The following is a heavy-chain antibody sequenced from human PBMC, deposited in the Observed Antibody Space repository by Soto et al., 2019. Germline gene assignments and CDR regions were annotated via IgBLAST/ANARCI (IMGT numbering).Heavy chain of an antibody. Sequence: SETLSLTCPVSGGSISSGDYYWSWIRQPPGKGLEWIGYMYYSGSTNYNPSLKSRVTISVDTSKNQFSLKLSSVTAADTAVYYCARGAVAGIDYWGQGTLVTVS. CDR1: GGSISSGDYY. J-gene: IGHJ4*02. CDR3: ARGAVAGIDY. D-gene: IGHD6-19*01. CDR2: MYYSGST. V-gene: IGHV4-61*08.